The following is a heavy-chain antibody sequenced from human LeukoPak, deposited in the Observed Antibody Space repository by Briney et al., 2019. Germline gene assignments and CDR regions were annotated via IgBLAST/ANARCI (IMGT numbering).Heavy chain of an antibody. CDR3: AREGVAGLDY. CDR2: IWYDGSNK. J-gene: IGHJ4*02. CDR1: GFTFSSYG. D-gene: IGHD3-10*01. V-gene: IGHV3-33*01. Sequence: GGSLRLSCAASGFTFSSYGMHWVRQAPVKGLEWVAVIWYDGSNKYYADSVKGRFTISRDNSKNTLYLQMNSLRAEDTAVYYCAREGVAGLDYWGQGTLVTVSS.